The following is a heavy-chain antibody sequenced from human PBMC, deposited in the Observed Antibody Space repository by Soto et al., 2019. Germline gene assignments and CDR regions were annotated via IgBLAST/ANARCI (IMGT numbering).Heavy chain of an antibody. V-gene: IGHV3-23*01. Sequence: GGSLRLSCVASGFTFDSCGMNWVRQAPGKGLEWVAGVSPHAANTYYADSVRGRFIISRDDSRKTVSLDMNSLRAEDTAVYHCAFGDLSYYFDYWGQGTPVTVSS. CDR1: GFTFDSCG. J-gene: IGHJ4*02. CDR2: VSPHAANT. D-gene: IGHD3-16*01. CDR3: AFGDLSYYFDY.